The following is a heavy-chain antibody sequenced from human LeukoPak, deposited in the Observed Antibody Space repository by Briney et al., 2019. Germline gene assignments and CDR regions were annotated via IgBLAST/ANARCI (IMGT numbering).Heavy chain of an antibody. J-gene: IGHJ4*02. CDR3: ARGDVYFDY. D-gene: IGHD2-21*02. Sequence: GGSLRLSCVASGFIVSSNYMSWVRQAPGKGLEWVSVIYSGGRTYYADSVKDRFTISRDNSKSTLYLQMNSLRAEDTAVYYCARGDVYFDYWGQGTLVRLL. CDR2: IYSGGRT. V-gene: IGHV3-53*01. CDR1: GFIVSSNY.